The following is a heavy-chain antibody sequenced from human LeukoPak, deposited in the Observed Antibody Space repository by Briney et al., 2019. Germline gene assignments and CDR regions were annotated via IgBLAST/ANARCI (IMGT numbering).Heavy chain of an antibody. J-gene: IGHJ4*02. CDR1: GGFITAYY. CDR2: VYYTGST. CDR3: ARGDYYGSGSYQN. D-gene: IGHD3-10*01. Sequence: SETLSLTCTVSGGFITAYYWSWIRQPPGKGLEWIGYVYYTGSTEYNPSLRSRVTISLEMSKHQFSLELSSVTAADTAVYYCARGDYYGSGSYQNWGQGTLVTVSS. V-gene: IGHV4-59*08.